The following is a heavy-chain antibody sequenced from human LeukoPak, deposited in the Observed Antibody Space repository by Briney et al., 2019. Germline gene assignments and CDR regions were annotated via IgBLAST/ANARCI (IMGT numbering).Heavy chain of an antibody. Sequence: SETLSLTCFVSGGSISGSHWSWIRQSPGKGLEWIGYIHYTGITDYNPSLRSRVTLSIDLSMNQFSLRLSSVSAADTAVYYCARDDSVVGATSPGAFDIWGQGTMVTVSS. CDR2: IHYTGIT. D-gene: IGHD1-26*01. J-gene: IGHJ3*02. CDR1: GGSISGSH. CDR3: ARDDSVVGATSPGAFDI. V-gene: IGHV4-59*12.